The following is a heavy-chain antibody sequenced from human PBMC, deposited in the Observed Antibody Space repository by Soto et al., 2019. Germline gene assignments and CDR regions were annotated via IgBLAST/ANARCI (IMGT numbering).Heavy chain of an antibody. D-gene: IGHD2-21*01. CDR1: GGIFSNSG. Sequence: QVQLVQYGPEVTKPGSSVKVSCKASGGIFSNSGISWVRQAHGQGLQWIGVIIPLFGKSDYRQEFQGRVTLTTDESKTTAYMERISLRSEDSATYYCAKDRAGDMSRWSQGTWVTVSS. J-gene: IGHJ4*02. CDR2: IIPLFGKS. V-gene: IGHV1-69*05. CDR3: AKDRAGDMSR.